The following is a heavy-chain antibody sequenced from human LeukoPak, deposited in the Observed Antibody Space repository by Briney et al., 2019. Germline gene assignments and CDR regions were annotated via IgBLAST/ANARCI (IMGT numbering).Heavy chain of an antibody. CDR3: VKEHSDEAFDI. J-gene: IGHJ3*02. CDR1: GFTFSTYS. CDR2: INGDSNTI. V-gene: IGHV3-48*01. Sequence: GGSLRLSCAASGFTFSTYSMIWVRQAPGKGLEWLSYINGDSNTIYYADSVKGRFTISRDNAKNSLYLQMNSLRAEDTALYYCVKEHSDEAFDIWGQGTMVTVSS.